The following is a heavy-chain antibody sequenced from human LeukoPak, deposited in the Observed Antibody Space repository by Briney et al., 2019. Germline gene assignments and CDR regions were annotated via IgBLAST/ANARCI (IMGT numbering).Heavy chain of an antibody. J-gene: IGHJ5*02. CDR2: INHSGST. D-gene: IGHD1-14*01. V-gene: IGHV4-30-2*01. CDR3: AREKRLPGPPSLNWFDP. Sequence: PSGTLSLTCTVSGGSISSGGYYWSWIRQPPGKGLEWIGYINHSGSTYYNPSLKSRVTISVDRSKNQFSLKLSSVTAADTAVYYCAREKRLPGPPSLNWFDPWGQGTLVTVSS. CDR1: GGSISSGGYY.